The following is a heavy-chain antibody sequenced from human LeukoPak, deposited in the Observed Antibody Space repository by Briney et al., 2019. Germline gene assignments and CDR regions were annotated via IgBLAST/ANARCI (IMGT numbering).Heavy chain of an antibody. J-gene: IGHJ4*02. CDR1: GVTFNSYW. Sequence: GGSLRLSCAASGVTFNSYWMHWVRQAPGKVLVWVSRINSDGSSTSYADSVKGRFTISRDNAKNTLYLQMNSLRAEDTAVYYCASLPTNYWGRGTLVTVSS. CDR2: INSDGSST. CDR3: ASLPTNY. V-gene: IGHV3-74*01.